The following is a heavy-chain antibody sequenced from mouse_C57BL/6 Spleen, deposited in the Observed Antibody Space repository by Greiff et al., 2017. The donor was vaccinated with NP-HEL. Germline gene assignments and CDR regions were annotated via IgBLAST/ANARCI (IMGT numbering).Heavy chain of an antibody. CDR3: ARAVYYGNLAWFAY. CDR1: GYTFTDYY. Sequence: VQLQQSGAELVRPGASVKLSCKASGYTFTDYYINWVKQRPGQGLEWIARIYPGSGNTYYNEKFKGKATLTAEKSSSTAYMQLSSLTSEDSAVYFCARAVYYGNLAWFAYWGQGTLVTVSA. J-gene: IGHJ3*01. CDR2: IYPGSGNT. D-gene: IGHD2-1*01. V-gene: IGHV1-76*01.